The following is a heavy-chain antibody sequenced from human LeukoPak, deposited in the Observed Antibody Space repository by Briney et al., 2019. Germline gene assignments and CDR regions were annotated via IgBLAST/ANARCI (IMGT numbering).Heavy chain of an antibody. Sequence: GGSLRLSCAAPGFTFDDYAMHWVRQAPGKGLEWVSGISWNSGSIGYADSVKGRFTISRDNAKNSLYLQMNSLRAEDTALYYCAKDYYYDSSGFLDYWGQGTLVTVSS. CDR3: AKDYYYDSSGFLDY. J-gene: IGHJ4*02. CDR2: ISWNSGSI. V-gene: IGHV3-9*01. CDR1: GFTFDDYA. D-gene: IGHD3-22*01.